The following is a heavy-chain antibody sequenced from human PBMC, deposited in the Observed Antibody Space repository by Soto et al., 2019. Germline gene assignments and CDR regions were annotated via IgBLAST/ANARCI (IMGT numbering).Heavy chain of an antibody. J-gene: IGHJ6*02. CDR3: ARGPAYYYGSGSYYNGYYYYGMDV. Sequence: KPSETLSLTCAVYGGSFSGYYWSWIRQPPGKGLEWIGEINHSGSTNYNPSLKSRVTISVDTSKNQFSLKLSSVTAADTAVYYCARGPAYYYGSGSYYNGYYYYGMDVWGQGTTVTVSS. V-gene: IGHV4-34*01. CDR2: INHSGST. D-gene: IGHD3-10*01. CDR1: GGSFSGYY.